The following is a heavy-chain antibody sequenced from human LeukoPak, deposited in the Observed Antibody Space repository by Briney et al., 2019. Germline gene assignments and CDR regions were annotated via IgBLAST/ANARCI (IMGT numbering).Heavy chain of an antibody. D-gene: IGHD4-17*01. V-gene: IGHV3-48*01. CDR3: ARDMGHYG. J-gene: IGHJ4*02. CDR1: GFTFSSYS. Sequence: PGGSLRLSCAASGFTFSSYSMNWARQAPGKGLEWVSYISSSSSTIYYADSVKGRFTISRDNAKNSLYLQMNSLRAEDTAVYYCARDMGHYGWGQGTLVTVSS. CDR2: ISSSSSTI.